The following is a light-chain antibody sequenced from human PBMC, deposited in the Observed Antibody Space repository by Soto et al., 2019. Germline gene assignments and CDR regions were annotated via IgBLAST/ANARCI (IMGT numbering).Light chain of an antibody. Sequence: DIQMTQSPSTLSASVGDRVTITCRASQSISSWLAWYQQKPGKAPKLLLYKASSLESGVPSRFSGSGSGTEFTLTISSLQHDDFATYYYQQYNSGYTFGQGTKLEIK. CDR3: QQYNSGYT. CDR2: KAS. J-gene: IGKJ2*01. V-gene: IGKV1-5*03. CDR1: QSISSW.